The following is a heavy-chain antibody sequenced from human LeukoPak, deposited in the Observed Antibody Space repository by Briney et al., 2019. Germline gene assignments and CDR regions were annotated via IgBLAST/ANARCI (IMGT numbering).Heavy chain of an antibody. J-gene: IGHJ4*02. CDR3: ASSPRGSSGSYRPRIFDY. CDR1: GFTFDDYA. Sequence: GGSLRLSCAASGFTFDDYAMHWVRQAPGKGLEWVSGISWNSGSIGYADSVKGRFTISRDNAKNSLYLQMNSLRAEDTALYYCASSPRGSSGSYRPRIFDYWGQGTLVTVSS. D-gene: IGHD3-10*01. V-gene: IGHV3-9*01. CDR2: ISWNSGSI.